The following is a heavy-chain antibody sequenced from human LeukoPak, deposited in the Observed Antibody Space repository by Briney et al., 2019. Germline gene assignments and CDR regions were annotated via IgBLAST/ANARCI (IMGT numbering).Heavy chain of an antibody. J-gene: IGHJ4*02. CDR2: INTNTGDP. CDR3: ARLYASGSYYGTTYGY. D-gene: IGHD3-10*01. CDR1: GYTFTSYA. Sequence: RASVKVSCKASGYTFTSYAMNWVRQAPGQGLEWMGWINTNTGDPTYAQGFTGRFVFSLDTSVSTAYLQITSLKAEDTAVYYCARLYASGSYYGTTYGYWGQGTLVTVSS. V-gene: IGHV7-4-1*02.